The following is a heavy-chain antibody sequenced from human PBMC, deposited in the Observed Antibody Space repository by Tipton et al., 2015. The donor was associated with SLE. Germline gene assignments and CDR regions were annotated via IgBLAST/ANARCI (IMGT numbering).Heavy chain of an antibody. D-gene: IGHD2-2*01. Sequence: QSGPEVKKPGASVKVSCKASGYTFTGYYMHWVRQAPGQGLEWMGWINPNSGGTNYAQKFQGRVTMTRDTSISTAYMELSRLRSDDTAVYYCAREHCSSTNCYPNYYYGMDVWGQGTTVTVSS. CDR2: INPNSGGT. CDR3: AREHCSSTNCYPNYYYGMDV. CDR1: GYTFTGYY. V-gene: IGHV1-2*02. J-gene: IGHJ6*02.